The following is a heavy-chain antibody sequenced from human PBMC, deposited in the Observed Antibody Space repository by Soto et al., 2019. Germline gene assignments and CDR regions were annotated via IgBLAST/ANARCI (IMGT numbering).Heavy chain of an antibody. J-gene: IGHJ4*02. Sequence: LRLSCPASGFTSSSYGTSWVRQPPGEGLEWVSAISGSGGTTYYADSVKDGFTISRDKSKNTLYLQMNSLRAEDHAVYYCAKGLGKYSSAPGGFDYWGQGSLVTVSS. CDR3: AKGLGKYSSAPGGFDY. V-gene: IGHV3-23*01. CDR1: GFTSSSYG. CDR2: ISGSGGTT. D-gene: IGHD5-18*01.